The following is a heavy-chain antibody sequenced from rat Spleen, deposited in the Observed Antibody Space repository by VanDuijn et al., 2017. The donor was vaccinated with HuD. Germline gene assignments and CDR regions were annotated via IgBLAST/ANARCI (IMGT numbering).Heavy chain of an antibody. J-gene: IGHJ3*01. Sequence: EVQLVESGGGLVQPGRSLKLSCAASGFTFSDYYMAWVRQAPKKGLEWVASITNTGGSTYYPDSVKGRFTISRDNAKSTLYLQMNSLRSEDTATYYCTRSLSGDDNWFAYWGQGTLVTVSS. CDR3: TRSLSGDDNWFAY. CDR1: GFTFSDYY. CDR2: ITNTGGST. D-gene: IGHD1-1*01. V-gene: IGHV5-20*01.